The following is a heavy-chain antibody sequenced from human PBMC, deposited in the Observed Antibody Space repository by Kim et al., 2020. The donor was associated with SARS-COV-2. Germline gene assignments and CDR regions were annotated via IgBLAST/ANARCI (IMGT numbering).Heavy chain of an antibody. J-gene: IGHJ4*01. V-gene: IGHV3-23*01. Sequence: GGSLRLSCAASGFAFSDYAMSWVRRAPGKGLEWVSAISGSISDTKYADSVRGRFTISRDNSKNTLFLQMDSLRVDDTAVYYCAKDLLYVPGRGYFDSWG. CDR3: AKDLLYVPGRGYFDS. D-gene: IGHD3-10*01. CDR1: GFAFSDYA. CDR2: ISGSISDT.